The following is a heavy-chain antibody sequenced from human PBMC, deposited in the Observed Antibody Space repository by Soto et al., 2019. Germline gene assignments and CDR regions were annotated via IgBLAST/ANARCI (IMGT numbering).Heavy chain of an antibody. CDR2: IIPIFGTA. CDR1: GGTFSSYA. Sequence: QVQLVQSGAEVKKPGSSVKVSCKASGGTFSSYAIRWVRQAPGQGLEWMGGIIPIFGTANYAQKFQGRVTITADKSTSTDYMELSSLRSEDTAVYYCARDYPDHYDSSGYYSGGWFDPWGQGTLVTVSS. D-gene: IGHD3-22*01. CDR3: ARDYPDHYDSSGYYSGGWFDP. V-gene: IGHV1-69*06. J-gene: IGHJ5*02.